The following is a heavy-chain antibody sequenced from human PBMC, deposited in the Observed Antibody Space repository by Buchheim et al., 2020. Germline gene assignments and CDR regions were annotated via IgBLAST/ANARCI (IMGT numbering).Heavy chain of an antibody. Sequence: QVQLQQWGAGLLKPSETLSLTCAVYGGAFSGHYWTWIRQPPGKGLEWIGEINQSGSPTYNPSLKSRVALSVDTTKKQLSLKLRSVTVADTAVYFCARGVYSTRWYRWFDPWGQGTL. D-gene: IGHD6-13*01. CDR1: GGAFSGHY. CDR2: INQSGSP. J-gene: IGHJ5*02. V-gene: IGHV4-34*01. CDR3: ARGVYSTRWYRWFDP.